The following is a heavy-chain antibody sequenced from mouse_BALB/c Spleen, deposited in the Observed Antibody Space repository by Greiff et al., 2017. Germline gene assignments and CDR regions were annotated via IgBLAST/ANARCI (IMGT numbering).Heavy chain of an antibody. J-gene: IGHJ4*01. CDR1: GYSFTSYW. CDR3: ARKEGYRYDGYAMDY. V-gene: IGHV1S127*01. Sequence: QVQLQQSGPQLVRPGASVKISCKASGYSFTSYWMHWVKQRPGQGLEWIGMIDPSDSETRLNQKFKDKATLTVDKSSSTAYMQLSSPTSEDSAVYYCARKEGYRYDGYAMDYWGQGTSVTVSA. CDR2: IDPSDSET. D-gene: IGHD2-14*01.